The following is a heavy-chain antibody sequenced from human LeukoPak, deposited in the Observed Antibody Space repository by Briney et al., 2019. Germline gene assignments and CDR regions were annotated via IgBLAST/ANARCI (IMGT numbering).Heavy chain of an antibody. D-gene: IGHD4-11*01. J-gene: IGHJ6*04. CDR3: ARTRPQDYSTSYMDV. CDR1: GDSISSDY. Sequence: SETLSLTCNVTGDSISSDYWSWIRQSPGKGLEWIGFIFHSGTTDYNPALQSRVAISIDKSKNQFSLKMTSVTAADTAVYYCARTRPQDYSTSYMDVWGKGTPVTVSS. V-gene: IGHV4-59*08. CDR2: IFHSGTT.